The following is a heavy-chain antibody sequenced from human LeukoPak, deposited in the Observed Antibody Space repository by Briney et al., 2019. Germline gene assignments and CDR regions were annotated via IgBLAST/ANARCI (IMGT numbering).Heavy chain of an antibody. CDR2: ISSSSSYI. V-gene: IGHV3-21*01. CDR3: ARGRIQLWLPEYYFDY. CDR1: GFTFSSYS. D-gene: IGHD5-18*01. Sequence: GGSLRLSCAASGFTFSSYSMNWVRQAPGKGLEWVSSISSSSSYIYYADSVKGRFTISRDNAKNSLYLQMNSLRAEDTAVYYCARGRIQLWLPEYYFDYWGQGTLVTVSS. J-gene: IGHJ4*02.